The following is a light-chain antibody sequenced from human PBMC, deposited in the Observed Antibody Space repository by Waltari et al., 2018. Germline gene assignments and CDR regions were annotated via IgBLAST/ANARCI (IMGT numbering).Light chain of an antibody. J-gene: IGKJ1*01. CDR3: QHYVRLPVS. CDR1: QSVGRS. V-gene: IGKV3-20*01. Sequence: EIVLTQSPGTLSLSPGERATLSCRASQSVGRSLTWYQQKPGQAPRRLIYGASSRDTGIPDRFSGSGFGTDFSLTISRLEPEDFALYYCQHYVRLPVSFGQGTKVDIK. CDR2: GAS.